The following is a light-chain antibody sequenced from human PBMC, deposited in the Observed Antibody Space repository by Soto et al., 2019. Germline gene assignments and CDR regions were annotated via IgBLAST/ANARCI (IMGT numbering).Light chain of an antibody. CDR3: QQANSFPTIT. Sequence: EIVLTQSPGTLSLSPGEMSTLSCRASQSVSNNYLAWYQQKPGQAPRLLIYGASNRATGIPDSFSGSGSGTDFTLTISRLEPEDFATYYCQQANSFPTITFGQGTRLEIK. V-gene: IGKV3-20*01. CDR2: GAS. CDR1: QSVSNNY. J-gene: IGKJ5*01.